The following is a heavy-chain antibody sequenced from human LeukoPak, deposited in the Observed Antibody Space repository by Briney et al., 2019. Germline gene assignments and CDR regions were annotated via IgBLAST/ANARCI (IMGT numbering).Heavy chain of an antibody. CDR2: IYTSGST. Sequence: PSETLSLTCTVSGGPISTGHYYWSWIRQPAGKGLEWLGRIYTSGSTDYNPSLKQRVTISIDTSRNQFSLNLNSVTATDTAVYYCARGLTGDYVPSWGQGTLVTVSS. J-gene: IGHJ4*02. D-gene: IGHD1-14*01. CDR3: ARGLTGDYVPS. V-gene: IGHV4-61*02. CDR1: GGPISTGHYY.